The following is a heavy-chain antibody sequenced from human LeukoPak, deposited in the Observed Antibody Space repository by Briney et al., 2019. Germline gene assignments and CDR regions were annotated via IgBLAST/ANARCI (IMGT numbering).Heavy chain of an antibody. D-gene: IGHD5-24*01. CDR1: GGSFSGYY. V-gene: IGHV4-59*08. Sequence: PSETLSLTCAVYGGSFSGYYWSWIRQPPGKGLEWIGYIYYSGSTNYNPSLKSRVTISVDTSKNQFSLKLSSVTAADTAVYYCATLQRRWLQLFDYWGQGTLVTVSS. J-gene: IGHJ4*02. CDR2: IYYSGST. CDR3: ATLQRRWLQLFDY.